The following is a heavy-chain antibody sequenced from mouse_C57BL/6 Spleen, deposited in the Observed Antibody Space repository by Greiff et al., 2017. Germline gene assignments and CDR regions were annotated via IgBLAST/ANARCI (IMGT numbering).Heavy chain of an antibody. CDR2: ISDGGSYT. J-gene: IGHJ4*01. CDR1: GFTFSSYA. V-gene: IGHV5-4*01. CDR3: ARDNCNSPSYAMDY. Sequence: EVQRVESGGGLVKPGGSLKLSCAASGFTFSSYAMSWVRQTPEKRLEWVATISDGGSYTYYPDNVKGRFTISRDNAKNNLYLQMSHLKSEDRVMYYRARDNCNSPSYAMDYWGQGTSVTVSS. D-gene: IGHD2-1*01.